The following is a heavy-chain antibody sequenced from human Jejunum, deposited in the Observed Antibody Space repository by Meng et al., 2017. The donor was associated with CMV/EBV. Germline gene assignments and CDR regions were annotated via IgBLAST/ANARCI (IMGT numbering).Heavy chain of an antibody. D-gene: IGHD3-10*01. CDR1: GFPVSTNY. J-gene: IGHJ6*02. CDR2: IYSGGST. CDR3: ARQEWFDYGLDV. V-gene: IGHV3-66*02. Sequence: AASGFPVSTNYMNWVRQAPGTGLEWVSVIYSGGSTYYAESVKGRFTISRDNSKNTLYLQMSSLRAEDTAVYYCARQEWFDYGLDVWGQGTTVTVSS.